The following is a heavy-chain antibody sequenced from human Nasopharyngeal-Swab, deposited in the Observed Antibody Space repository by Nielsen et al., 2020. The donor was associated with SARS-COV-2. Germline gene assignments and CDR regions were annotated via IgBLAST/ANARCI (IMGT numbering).Heavy chain of an antibody. D-gene: IGHD3-10*01. CDR1: GGSISGYY. CDR2: IYYSGST. J-gene: IGHJ5*02. Sequence: SETLSLTCTVSGGSISGYYWSWIRQPPGKGLEWIGYIYYSGSTYYNPSLKSRVTISVDTSKNQFSLKLSSVTAADTAVYYCARTMSRGVRGPKGWFDPWGQGTLVTVSS. V-gene: IGHV4-59*12. CDR3: ARTMSRGVRGPKGWFDP.